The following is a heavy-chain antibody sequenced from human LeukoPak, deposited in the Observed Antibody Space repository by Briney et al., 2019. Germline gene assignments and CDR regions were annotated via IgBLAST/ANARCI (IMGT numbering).Heavy chain of an antibody. CDR1: GGSISSYY. CDR2: IYYSGST. Sequence: PSETLSLTCTVSGGSISSYYWSWIRQPPGKGLEWIGYIYYSGSTNYNPSLKSRVTISVDTSKNQFSLKLSSVTAADTAVYYCARSPYYYYGMDVWGQGPTVTVSS. J-gene: IGHJ6*02. CDR3: ARSPYYYYGMDV. V-gene: IGHV4-59*01.